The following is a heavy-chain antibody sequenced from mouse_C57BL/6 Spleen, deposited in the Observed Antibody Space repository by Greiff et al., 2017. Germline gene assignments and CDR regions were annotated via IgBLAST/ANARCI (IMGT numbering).Heavy chain of an antibody. Sequence: EVQLVESGPGLVKPSQSLSLTCSVTGYSITSGYYWNWIRQFPGNKLEWMGYISYDGSNNYNPSLKNRISITRDTSKNQFFLKLNSVTTEDTATYYCAREGFTTVVGAMDYWGQGTSVTVSS. CDR2: ISYDGSN. D-gene: IGHD1-1*01. J-gene: IGHJ4*01. V-gene: IGHV3-6*01. CDR1: GYSITSGYY. CDR3: AREGFTTVVGAMDY.